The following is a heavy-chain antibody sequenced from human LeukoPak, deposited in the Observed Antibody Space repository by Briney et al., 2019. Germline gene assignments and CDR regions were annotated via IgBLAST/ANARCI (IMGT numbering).Heavy chain of an antibody. Sequence: GGSLRLSCAASGFSFSSYAMSWVRQAPGKGLEWVSSASGSGGTTDYADSVKGRFIISRDNPKNTLYLQMNSLRGEDTAMYYCTKGQSGTSFDPWGQGTLVTVPS. CDR2: ASGSGGTT. CDR3: TKGQSGTSFDP. V-gene: IGHV3-23*01. J-gene: IGHJ5*02. CDR1: GFSFSSYA. D-gene: IGHD2-15*01.